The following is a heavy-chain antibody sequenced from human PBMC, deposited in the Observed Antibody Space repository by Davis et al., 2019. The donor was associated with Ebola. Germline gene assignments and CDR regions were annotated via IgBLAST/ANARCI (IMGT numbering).Heavy chain of an antibody. J-gene: IGHJ6*02. CDR2: ISSSSSTI. CDR3: ARDEPIVVVVAATYGMDV. D-gene: IGHD2-15*01. Sequence: GESLKISCAASGFTFSSYEMNWVRQAPGKGLEWVSYISSSSSTIYYADSVKGRFTISRDNAKNSLYLQMNSLRDEDTAVYYCARDEPIVVVVAATYGMDVWGQGTTVTVSS. CDR1: GFTFSSYE. V-gene: IGHV3-48*02.